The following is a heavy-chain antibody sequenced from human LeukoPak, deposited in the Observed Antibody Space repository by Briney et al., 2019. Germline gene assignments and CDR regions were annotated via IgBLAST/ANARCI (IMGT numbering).Heavy chain of an antibody. CDR3: AREASYGPGNWFDP. Sequence: SETLSLTCTVSGGSISSGDYYWSWIRQPPGKGLEWIGYIYYSGSTYYNPSLKSRVTISVDTSKNQFSLKLSSVTAADTAVYYRAREASYGPGNWFDPWGQGTLVTVSS. D-gene: IGHD5-18*01. J-gene: IGHJ5*02. V-gene: IGHV4-30-4*08. CDR2: IYYSGST. CDR1: GGSISSGDYY.